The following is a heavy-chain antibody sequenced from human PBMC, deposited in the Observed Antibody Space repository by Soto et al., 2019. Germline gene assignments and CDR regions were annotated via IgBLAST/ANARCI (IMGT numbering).Heavy chain of an antibody. V-gene: IGHV1-18*01. Sequence: QVQLVQSGAEVKKPGASVKVSCKAFGYTFTSYGISWVRQAPGQGLEWMGWISAYNGNRNYAQKLQGGVTIPTDTPTSSAYIGLRSLTSDDTVVYYCVRELGHQLVDYWGQGTLCTVS. D-gene: IGHD6-13*01. CDR2: ISAYNGNR. CDR3: VRELGHQLVDY. J-gene: IGHJ4*02. CDR1: GYTFTSYG.